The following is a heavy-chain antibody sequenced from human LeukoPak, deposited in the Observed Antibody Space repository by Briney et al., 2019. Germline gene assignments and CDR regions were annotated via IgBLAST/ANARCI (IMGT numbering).Heavy chain of an antibody. CDR3: ARGVRYSSGWYVDY. CDR2: IYYSGST. J-gene: IGHJ4*02. V-gene: IGHV4-59*12. CDR1: GGSISSYY. D-gene: IGHD6-19*01. Sequence: PSETLSLTCTVSGGSISSYYWSWIRQPPGKGLEWIGYIYYSGSTNYNPSLKSRVTISVDTSKNQFSLKLSSVTAADTAVYYCARGVRYSSGWYVDYWGRGTLVTVSS.